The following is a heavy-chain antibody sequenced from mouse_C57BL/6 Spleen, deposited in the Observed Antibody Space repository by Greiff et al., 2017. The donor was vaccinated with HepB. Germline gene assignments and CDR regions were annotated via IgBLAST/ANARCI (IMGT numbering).Heavy chain of an antibody. V-gene: IGHV1-22*01. CDR3: ARNGYYVVYAMDY. D-gene: IGHD2-3*01. CDR2: INPNNGGT. J-gene: IGHJ4*01. CDR1: GYTFTDYN. Sequence: VQLQQSGPELVKPGASVKMSCKASGYTFTDYNMHWVKQSHGKSLEWIGYINPNNGGTSYNQKFKGKATLTVNKSSSTAYMELRSLTSEDSAVYYCARNGYYVVYAMDYWGQGTSVTVSS.